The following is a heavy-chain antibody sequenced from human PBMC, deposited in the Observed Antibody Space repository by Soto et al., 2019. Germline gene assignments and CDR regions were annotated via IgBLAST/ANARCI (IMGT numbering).Heavy chain of an antibody. CDR2: ISAYNGNT. D-gene: IGHD6-19*01. Sequence: QVQLVQSGAEVKKPGASVKVSCKASGYTFTSYGISWVRQAPGQGLEWMGWISAYNGNTNYAQKLQGRVTMTTDTSXSXXYMELRSLRSDDTAVYYCARGDSSGWYTRGRGMDVWGQGTTVTVSS. J-gene: IGHJ6*02. V-gene: IGHV1-18*01. CDR3: ARGDSSGWYTRGRGMDV. CDR1: GYTFTSYG.